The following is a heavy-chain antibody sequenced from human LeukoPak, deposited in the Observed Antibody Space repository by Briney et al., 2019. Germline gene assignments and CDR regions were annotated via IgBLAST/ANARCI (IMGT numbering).Heavy chain of an antibody. Sequence: GASLRLSCAASGFTFSSHAMSWVRQAAGKGPEWVSVISASGDSTYCADAVKGRFTISRDNSKNTLWLQMNSLRVEDTAVYYCAKGGALDPWGQGTLVTVSS. CDR3: AKGGALDP. V-gene: IGHV3-23*01. CDR1: GFTFSSHA. J-gene: IGHJ5*02. D-gene: IGHD3-16*01. CDR2: ISASGDST.